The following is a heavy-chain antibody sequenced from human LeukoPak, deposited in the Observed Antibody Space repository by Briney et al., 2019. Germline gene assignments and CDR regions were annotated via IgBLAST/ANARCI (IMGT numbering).Heavy chain of an antibody. CDR1: GYTFTSYG. Sequence: ASVKVSCKASGYTFTSYGISWVRQAPGQGLEWMGWISAYNGNTNYAQKLQGRVTMTTDTSTSTAYMELRSLRSDDTAVYYCARVPAAAGTSAVDGDYWGRGTLVTVSS. CDR3: ARVPAAAGTSAVDGDY. V-gene: IGHV1-18*01. CDR2: ISAYNGNT. D-gene: IGHD6-13*01. J-gene: IGHJ4*02.